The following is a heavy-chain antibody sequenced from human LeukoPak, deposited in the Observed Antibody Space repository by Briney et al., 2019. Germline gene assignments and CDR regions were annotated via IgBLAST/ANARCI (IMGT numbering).Heavy chain of an antibody. Sequence: GGSLRLSCAASGFTFSSYAMHWVRQAPGKGLEWVAVISYDGSNKYYADSVKGRFTISRDNSKNTLYLQMNSLRAEDTAVYYCARGDTWIQLWLTGAFDIWGQGTMVTVSS. CDR2: ISYDGSNK. D-gene: IGHD5-18*01. V-gene: IGHV3-30*04. CDR3: ARGDTWIQLWLTGAFDI. J-gene: IGHJ3*02. CDR1: GFTFSSYA.